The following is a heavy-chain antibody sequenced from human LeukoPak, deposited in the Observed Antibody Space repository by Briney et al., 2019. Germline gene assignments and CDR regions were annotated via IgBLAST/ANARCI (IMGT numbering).Heavy chain of an antibody. Sequence: PGGSLRLSCAASGFTVSSNYMSWVRQAPGKGLEWVSVIYSGGSTYYADSMKGRFTISRDNSKNTLYLQMNSLRAEDTAVYYCARDRRETMITFGGVMTAGWFDPWGQGTLVTVSS. CDR2: IYSGGST. V-gene: IGHV3-53*01. CDR3: ARDRRETMITFGGVMTAGWFDP. CDR1: GFTVSSNY. J-gene: IGHJ5*02. D-gene: IGHD3-16*01.